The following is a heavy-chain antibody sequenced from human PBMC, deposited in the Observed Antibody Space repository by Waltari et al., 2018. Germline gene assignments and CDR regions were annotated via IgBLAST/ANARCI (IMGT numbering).Heavy chain of an antibody. Sequence: QVQLQASGPGLVKPSETLSLTCTVSGGSISSYYWRWIRQPPGKGLEWIGYIYYSGSNNYNPSLKSRVTISVDTSKNQFSLKLSSVAAADTAVYYCARVRYDCWSGYLDYWGQGTLVTVSS. CDR3: ARVRYDCWSGYLDY. D-gene: IGHD3-3*01. CDR1: GGSISSYY. CDR2: IYYSGSN. J-gene: IGHJ4*02. V-gene: IGHV4-59*01.